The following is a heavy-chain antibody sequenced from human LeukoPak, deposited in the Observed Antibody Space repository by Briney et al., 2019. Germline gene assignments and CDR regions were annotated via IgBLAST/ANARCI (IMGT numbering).Heavy chain of an antibody. V-gene: IGHV3-23*01. CDR1: GFTFSSYA. J-gene: IGHJ3*02. D-gene: IGHD2-21*01. CDR2: ISGSGGST. CDR3: AKVVHIVVVNDAFDI. Sequence: PGGSLRLSCAASGFTFSSYAMSWVRQAPGKGLEWVSAISGSGGSTYYADSVKGRFTISRDNPKNTLYLQMNSLRAEDTAVYYCAKVVHIVVVNDAFDIWGQGTMVTISS.